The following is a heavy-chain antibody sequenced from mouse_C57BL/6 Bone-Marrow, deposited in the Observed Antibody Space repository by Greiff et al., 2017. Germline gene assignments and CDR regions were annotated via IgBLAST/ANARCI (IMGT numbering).Heavy chain of an antibody. V-gene: IGHV6-6*01. J-gene: IGHJ4*01. CDR2: IRNKANNHAT. CDR1: GFTFSDAW. CDR3: TRPLYYYGSVPYYALGY. D-gene: IGHD1-1*01. Sequence: EVKLVESGGGLVQPGGSMKLSCAASGFTFSDAWMDWVRQSPEKGLEWVAEIRNKANNHATYYAESVKGRFTISRDDSKSSVYLQMNSLRAEDTGIYYCTRPLYYYGSVPYYALGYWGQRTSVTVSS.